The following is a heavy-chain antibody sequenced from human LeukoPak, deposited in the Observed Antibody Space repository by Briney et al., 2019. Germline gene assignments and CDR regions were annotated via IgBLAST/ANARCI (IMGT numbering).Heavy chain of an antibody. V-gene: IGHV3-30*18. CDR2: ISYDGSNK. CDR3: AKEYYYGSGSQEYYFDY. J-gene: IGHJ4*02. Sequence: GGSLRLSCAASGSTFSSYGLHWVRQAPGKGLEWVAVISYDGSNKYYADSVKGRFTISRDNYKNTLYLQMNSLRAEDTAEYHCAKEYYYGSGSQEYYFDYWGQGTLVTVSS. D-gene: IGHD3-10*01. CDR1: GSTFSSYG.